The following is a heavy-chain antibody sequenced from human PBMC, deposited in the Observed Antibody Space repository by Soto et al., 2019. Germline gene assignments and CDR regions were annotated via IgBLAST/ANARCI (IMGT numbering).Heavy chain of an antibody. V-gene: IGHV4-39*01. CDR3: ACIFSGGYGYGFYYYGMDV. CDR1: GGSIGSSSYY. Sequence: PSETLSLTCTVSGGSIGSSSYYWGWIRQPPGKGLEWIGSIFYSGSTYYNPSLKSRVTKSVDTSKKQYSKKLSSVTAAVTVVYYCACIFSGGYGYGFYYYGMDVWGQGTTVT. CDR2: IFYSGST. D-gene: IGHD5-18*01. J-gene: IGHJ6*02.